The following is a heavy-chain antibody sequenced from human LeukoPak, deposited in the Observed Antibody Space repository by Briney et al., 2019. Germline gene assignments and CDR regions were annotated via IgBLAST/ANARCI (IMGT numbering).Heavy chain of an antibody. CDR1: GFTFSSYA. J-gene: IGHJ5*02. D-gene: IGHD2-15*01. CDR2: ISGSGGST. V-gene: IGHV3-23*01. CDR3: AKDADCSGGSCYSGWFDP. Sequence: PGGSLRLSCAASGFTFSSYAMSWVRQAPGKGLEWVSAISGSGGSTYYADSMKGRFTISRDNSKNTLYLQMNSLRAEDTAVYYCAKDADCSGGSCYSGWFDPWGQGTLVTVSS.